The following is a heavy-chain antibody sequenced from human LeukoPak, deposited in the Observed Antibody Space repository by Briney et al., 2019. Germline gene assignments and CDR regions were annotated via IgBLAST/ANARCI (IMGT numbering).Heavy chain of an antibody. CDR2: IYSGGST. V-gene: IGHV3-53*01. D-gene: IGHD6-25*01. Sequence: GGSLRLSCAASGFTVSSNYLSWVRQAPGKGLEWASVIYSGGSTFYADSVKGRFTISRDNSKNTLYLQMNTLRAEDTAVYYCARGGYDAFDIWGQGTMVTVSS. J-gene: IGHJ3*02. CDR1: GFTVSSNY. CDR3: ARGGYDAFDI.